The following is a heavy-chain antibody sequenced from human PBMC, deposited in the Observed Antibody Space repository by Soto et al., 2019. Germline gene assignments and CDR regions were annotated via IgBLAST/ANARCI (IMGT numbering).Heavy chain of an antibody. CDR1: GGTFSSYT. D-gene: IGHD2-2*01. Sequence: QVQLVQSGAEVKKPGSSVKVSCKASGGTFSSYTISWVRQAPGQGLEWMGRIIPILGIANYAKKFQGRVTITADKSTSTAYMELSSLISEDTAGDYCARLYCSSTSCYANYYDGMDVWGQGTTVTVSS. CDR3: ARLYCSSTSCYANYYDGMDV. V-gene: IGHV1-69*02. J-gene: IGHJ6*02. CDR2: IIPILGIA.